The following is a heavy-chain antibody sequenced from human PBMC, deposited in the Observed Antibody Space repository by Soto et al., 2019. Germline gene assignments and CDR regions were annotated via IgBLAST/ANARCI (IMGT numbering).Heavy chain of an antibody. D-gene: IGHD6-13*01. J-gene: IGHJ4*02. CDR3: AGGSTSSWYDY. CDR2: IYYSGSP. Sequence: QVQLQESGPGLVKSSETLSLTCTVSGGSISTSYWSWIRQPPGKELEWIGSIYYSGSPNYNPSLKSRVTISVDTSKNPFSLKLTSVTAADTAVYYCAGGSTSSWYDYWGQGTLVTVSS. V-gene: IGHV4-59*01. CDR1: GGSISTSY.